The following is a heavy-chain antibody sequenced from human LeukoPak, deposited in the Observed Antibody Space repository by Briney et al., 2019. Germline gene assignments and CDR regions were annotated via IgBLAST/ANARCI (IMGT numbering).Heavy chain of an antibody. J-gene: IGHJ3*01. V-gene: IGHV3-30-3*01. CDR1: GFTFSNYA. Sequence: PGGSLRLSCAASGFTFSNYAMHWVRQAPGKGLEWVAVISYDGSNKYYADSVKGRFTISRDNSKNTVFLQMNSVKVDDTARYYCVKDAINGNSIYDAFDVWGQGTMVTVSP. CDR3: VKDAINGNSIYDAFDV. CDR2: ISYDGSNK. D-gene: IGHD1-7*01.